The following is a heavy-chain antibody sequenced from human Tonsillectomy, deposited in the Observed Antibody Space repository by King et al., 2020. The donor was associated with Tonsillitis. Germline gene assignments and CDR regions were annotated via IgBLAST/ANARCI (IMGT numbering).Heavy chain of an antibody. J-gene: IGHJ2*01. Sequence: VQLQESGPGLVKPSETLSLTCTVSGGSISSYYWSWIRQPPGKGLEWIGYIYYSGSATYNPSLKSRVTISVDTSKSQFSLKLSSVTAADTAFYYCARVEMATIPWYFDVWGRGTLVTVSS. CDR3: ARVEMATIPWYFDV. CDR1: GGSISSYY. V-gene: IGHV4-59*01. CDR2: IYYSGSA. D-gene: IGHD5-24*01.